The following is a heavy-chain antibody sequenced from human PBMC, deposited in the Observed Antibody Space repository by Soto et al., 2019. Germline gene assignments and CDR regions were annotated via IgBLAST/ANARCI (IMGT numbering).Heavy chain of an antibody. D-gene: IGHD3-3*02. J-gene: IGHJ4*02. Sequence: QVQLQESGPGLVKPSETLSLTCTVSGGSIGSFYWSWIRQPPGGTLEWIDYIYASGTTTYNPSLESRVTMSVDMPNNEFSLDLTSVTAADTAVYYCARSHSFDGSIYHYYFDFWGQGTLVTVSS. V-gene: IGHV4-59*01. CDR1: GGSIGSFY. CDR3: ARSHSFDGSIYHYYFDF. CDR2: IYASGTT.